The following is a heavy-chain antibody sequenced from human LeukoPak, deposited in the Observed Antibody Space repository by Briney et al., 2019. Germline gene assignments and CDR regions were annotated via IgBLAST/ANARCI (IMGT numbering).Heavy chain of an antibody. Sequence: ASVKVSCKASGYTFTSYYMHWVRQAPGQGLEWMGWISANNGNTNYAQSLRGRVTMTTDTSTSTAYMELRSLTTDDTAVYYCARSNDFWSGHLKGYWFDPWGQGTLVTVSS. CDR1: GYTFTSYY. J-gene: IGHJ5*02. D-gene: IGHD3-3*01. CDR2: ISANNGNT. V-gene: IGHV1-18*04. CDR3: ARSNDFWSGHLKGYWFDP.